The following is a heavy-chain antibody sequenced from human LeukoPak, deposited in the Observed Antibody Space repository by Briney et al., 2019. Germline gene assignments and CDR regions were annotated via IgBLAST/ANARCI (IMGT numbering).Heavy chain of an antibody. Sequence: PGRSLRLSCAASGFTFSSYGMHWVRQAPGKGLEWVAVISYDGSNKYYADSVKGRFTISRDNPKNTLYLQMNSLRAEDTAVYYCAKSPAAGLFDYWGQGTLVTVSS. V-gene: IGHV3-30*18. J-gene: IGHJ4*02. CDR2: ISYDGSNK. D-gene: IGHD6-13*01. CDR3: AKSPAAGLFDY. CDR1: GFTFSSYG.